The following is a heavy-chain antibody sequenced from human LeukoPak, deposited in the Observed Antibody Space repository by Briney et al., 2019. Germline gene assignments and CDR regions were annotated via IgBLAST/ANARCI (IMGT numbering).Heavy chain of an antibody. Sequence: GASVKVSCKASGGTSNSHAISWVRQAPGQGLEWMGRIIPNLGTTNRAQKFQDRVTLTADKSTNTAYMELTSLTSDDTAVYYCATTNDGGVYQWGDFFDYWGQGTLVTVSS. CDR2: IIPNLGTT. CDR3: ATTNDGGVYQWGDFFDY. V-gene: IGHV1-69*04. CDR1: GGTSNSHA. J-gene: IGHJ4*02. D-gene: IGHD2-8*02.